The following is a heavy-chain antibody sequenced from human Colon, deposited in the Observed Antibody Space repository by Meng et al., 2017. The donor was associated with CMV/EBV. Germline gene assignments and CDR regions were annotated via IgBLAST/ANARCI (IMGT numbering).Heavy chain of an antibody. J-gene: IGHJ4*02. V-gene: IGHV4-30-4*01. Sequence: CAVSCASISSCGHYWRWIRQSPGKGLEWIWYIYYSGPTYYNPSLKSRVFISLDTSKNQFSLKLNSVTAADTAVYYCARKLYAGYSDYWGQGTLVTVSS. CDR2: IYYSGPT. CDR3: ARKLYAGYSDY. CDR1: CASISSCGHY. D-gene: IGHD3-9*01.